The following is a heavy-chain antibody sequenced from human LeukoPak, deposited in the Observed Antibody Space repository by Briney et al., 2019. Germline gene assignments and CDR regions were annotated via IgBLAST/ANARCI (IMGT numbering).Heavy chain of an antibody. V-gene: IGHV3-48*02. J-gene: IGHJ4*02. CDR1: GFTFSSYS. Sequence: GGSLRLSCAASGFTFSSYSMNWVRQAPGKGREGVSYISRGRPTVHYADSVRGRFTISRDNAKNSLYLQMNSLRDEDTAVYYCVRDPEALDYWGQGALVTVSS. CDR3: VRDPEALDY. CDR2: ISRGRPTV.